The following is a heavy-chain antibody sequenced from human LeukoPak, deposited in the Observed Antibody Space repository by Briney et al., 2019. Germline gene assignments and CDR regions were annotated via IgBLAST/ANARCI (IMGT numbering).Heavy chain of an antibody. V-gene: IGHV3-23*01. D-gene: IGHD4/OR15-4a*01. CDR2: ISGSGDST. CDR3: AKYGAPGWSGYLDY. Sequence: GGSLRLSCAASGFTFSNYCVTWVRQAPGKALEWVSSISGSGDSTYYADSVKGRFTISRDNSKNTLYLQMNSLRVEDTAIYYCAKYGAPGWSGYLDYWGQETLVTVSS. CDR1: GFTFSNYC. J-gene: IGHJ4*02.